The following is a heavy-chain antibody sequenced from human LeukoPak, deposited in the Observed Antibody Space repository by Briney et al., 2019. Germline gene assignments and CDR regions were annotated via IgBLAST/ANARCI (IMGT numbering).Heavy chain of an antibody. J-gene: IGHJ4*02. CDR3: AKDPNLSSGWYGYFDY. Sequence: GGSLRLSCAASGFTVSSNYMSWVRQAPGKGLEWVSVIYSGGSTYYADSVKGRFTISRDNSKNTLYLQMNSLRAEDTAVYYCAKDPNLSSGWYGYFDYWGQGTLVTVSS. D-gene: IGHD6-19*01. V-gene: IGHV3-53*05. CDR1: GFTVSSNY. CDR2: IYSGGST.